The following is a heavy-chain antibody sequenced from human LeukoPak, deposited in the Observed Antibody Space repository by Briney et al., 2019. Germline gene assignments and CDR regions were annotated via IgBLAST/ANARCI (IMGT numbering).Heavy chain of an antibody. J-gene: IGHJ4*02. CDR1: GGSLYDNY. V-gene: IGHV4-4*09. Sequence: SETLSLTCSVSGGSLYDNYWSWIRQPPGKRLEWIGYIFSSGRTDYNPSLRSRVTISVDTSKNQFSLKLSSVTAADTAVYYCARGTVRGIDYWGQGTLVTVSS. D-gene: IGHD3-10*01. CDR2: IFSSGRT. CDR3: ARGTVRGIDY.